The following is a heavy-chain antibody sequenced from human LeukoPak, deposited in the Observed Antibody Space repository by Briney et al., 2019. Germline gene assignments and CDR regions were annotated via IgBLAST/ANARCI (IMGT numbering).Heavy chain of an antibody. CDR3: ARVPGEWLSLGFDP. D-gene: IGHD3-3*01. CDR1: GFTVSSNY. Sequence: GGSLGLSCGAPGFTVSSNYKRWVRQAPGEGVGWGSVIYSGGSTYYADSVKGRFTISRDNSKNTLYLQMNSLRAEDTAVYYCARVPGEWLSLGFDPWGQGTLVTVSS. CDR2: IYSGGST. V-gene: IGHV3-66*01. J-gene: IGHJ5*02.